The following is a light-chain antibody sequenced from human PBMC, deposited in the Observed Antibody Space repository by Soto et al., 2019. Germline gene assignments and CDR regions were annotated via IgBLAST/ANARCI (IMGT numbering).Light chain of an antibody. J-gene: IGKJ3*01. V-gene: IGKV1-39*01. CDR3: QQSYSTPFT. Sequence: DIQMTQSPSSLSASVGDRVTITCRASQSISSYLNWYQQKPGKAPKLLIYGTSNLQSGFPSRFTGSGSGTDFTLTISSLQPEDFATYYCQQSYSTPFTFGPGTKVDIK. CDR1: QSISSY. CDR2: GTS.